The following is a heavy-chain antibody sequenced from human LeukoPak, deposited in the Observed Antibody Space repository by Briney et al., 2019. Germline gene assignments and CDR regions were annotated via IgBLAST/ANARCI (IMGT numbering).Heavy chain of an antibody. CDR3: ARDYYDSSGYYYFDY. J-gene: IGHJ4*02. CDR2: IYYSGST. D-gene: IGHD3-22*01. Sequence: SEALSLTCTVSGGSINSGGYYWSWIRQHPGKGLEWIGYIYYSGSTYYNPSLKSRVTISLGTSKNQFSLKLSSVTAADTAVYYCARDYYDSSGYYYFDYWGQGTLVTVSS. CDR1: GGSINSGGYY. V-gene: IGHV4-31*03.